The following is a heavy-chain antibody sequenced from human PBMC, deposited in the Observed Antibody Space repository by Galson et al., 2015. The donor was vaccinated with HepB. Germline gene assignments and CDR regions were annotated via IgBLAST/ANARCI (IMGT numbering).Heavy chain of an antibody. CDR1: GGTFSSYA. V-gene: IGHV1-69*06. CDR3: ARGRVGMVALFSDWFDP. CDR2: IIPIFGTA. J-gene: IGHJ5*02. Sequence: SVKVSCKASGGTFSSYAISWVRQAPGQGLEWMGGIIPIFGTANYAQKFQGRVTITADKSTSTAYMELSSLRSEDTAVYYCARGRVGMVALFSDWFDPWGQGTLVTVSS. D-gene: IGHD1-26*01.